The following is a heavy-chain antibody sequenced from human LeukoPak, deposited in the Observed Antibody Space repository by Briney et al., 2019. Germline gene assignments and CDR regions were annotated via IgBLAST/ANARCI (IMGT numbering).Heavy chain of an antibody. Sequence: ASVKVSCKASGYTFTAYYMHWVRQAPGQGLEWMGWINPNSGGTNYAQKFQGRVTVTRDTSISTAYMELSRLRSDDTAVYYCARDPDYGGAGDYWGQGTLVTVSS. J-gene: IGHJ4*02. CDR1: GYTFTAYY. CDR3: ARDPDYGGAGDY. D-gene: IGHD4-17*01. CDR2: INPNSGGT. V-gene: IGHV1-2*02.